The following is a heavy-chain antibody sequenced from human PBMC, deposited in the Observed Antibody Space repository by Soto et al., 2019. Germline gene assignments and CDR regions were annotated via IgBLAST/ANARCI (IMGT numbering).Heavy chain of an antibody. CDR2: INAGNGNT. Sequence: QVQLVQSGAEEKKPGASVKVSCKASGYTFTSYAMHWVRQAPGQRLEWMGWINAGNGNTKYSQKFQGSVTITRETSASTAYLELSSLRSEDTAVYYCARSIVVVTALDYWGPGTLVTVSS. CDR1: GYTFTSYA. V-gene: IGHV1-3*05. D-gene: IGHD2-21*02. CDR3: ARSIVVVTALDY. J-gene: IGHJ4*02.